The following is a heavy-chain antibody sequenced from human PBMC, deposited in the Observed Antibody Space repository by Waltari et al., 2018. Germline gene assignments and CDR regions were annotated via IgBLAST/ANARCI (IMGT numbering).Heavy chain of an antibody. CDR3: ARVLRLVGYYYGMDV. D-gene: IGHD1-26*01. CDR2: ISYDGSNK. CDR1: GFTFSSYG. Sequence: QVQLVESGGGVVQPGRSLRLSCAASGFTFSSYGMHWVRQAPGKGLGWVAVISYDGSNKYYADSVKGRFTISRDNSKNTLYLQMNSLRAEDTAVYYCARVLRLVGYYYGMDVWGQGTTVTVSS. V-gene: IGHV3-30*03. J-gene: IGHJ6*02.